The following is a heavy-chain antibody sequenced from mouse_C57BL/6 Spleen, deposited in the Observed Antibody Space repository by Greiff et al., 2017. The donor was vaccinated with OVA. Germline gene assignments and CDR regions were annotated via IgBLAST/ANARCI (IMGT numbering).Heavy chain of an antibody. CDR1: GSNITDDY. V-gene: IGHV14-4*01. CDR3: TEGRGFAY. CDR2: IDPENGDT. J-gene: IGHJ3*01. Sequence: EVQLQQSGAELVRPGASVTLSCPASGSNITDDYLHWVKQRPEQGLEWIGWIDPENGDTEYASKFQGKATITADTSSNTAYLQLSSLTSEDTAVYYCTEGRGFAYWGQETLVTVSA.